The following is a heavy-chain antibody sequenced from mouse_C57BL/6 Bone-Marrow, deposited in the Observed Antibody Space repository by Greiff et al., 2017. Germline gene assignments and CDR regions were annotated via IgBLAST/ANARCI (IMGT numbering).Heavy chain of an antibody. CDR3: ARDYYGSKDYFDV. D-gene: IGHD1-1*01. J-gene: IGHJ1*03. CDR2: IYPRSGNT. V-gene: IGHV1-81*01. CDR1: GYTFTSYG. Sequence: QVQLQQSGAELARPGASVKLSCKASGYTFTSYGISWVKQRTGQGLEWIGEIYPRSGNTYYNEKFKGKATLTADKSSSTASMALRSLTSGDSAVYFCARDYYGSKDYFDVWGTGTTVTVSS.